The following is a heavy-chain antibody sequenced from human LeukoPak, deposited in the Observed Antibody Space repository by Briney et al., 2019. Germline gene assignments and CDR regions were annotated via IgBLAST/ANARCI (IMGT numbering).Heavy chain of an antibody. CDR2: IGSTGNYI. CDR1: GFTFSIYP. Sequence: GGSLRLSCAASGFTFSIYPMHWVRQAPGKGLEWVSSIGSTGNYIYYADSVKGRFTISRDNAKNSLYLQMNSLRAEDTAVYYCARVTTKQYFALDFDYWGQGTLVTVSS. CDR3: ARVTTKQYFALDFDY. D-gene: IGHD3-9*01. V-gene: IGHV3-21*01. J-gene: IGHJ4*02.